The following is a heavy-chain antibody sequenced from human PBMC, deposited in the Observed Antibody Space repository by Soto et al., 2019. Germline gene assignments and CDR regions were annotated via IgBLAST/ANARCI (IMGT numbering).Heavy chain of an antibody. CDR2: ISGSGGST. CDR3: ARVGTIRCFDY. Sequence: EVQLLESGGGLVQPGGSLRLSCAASGFTFSGYAMSWVRQAPGKGLEWVSTISGSGGSTYYADSVKGRFTISRDNSKNTLYLQMNSLRAEDTAVYYCARVGTIRCFDYWGQGTLVTVSS. D-gene: IGHD1-26*01. J-gene: IGHJ4*02. CDR1: GFTFSGYA. V-gene: IGHV3-23*01.